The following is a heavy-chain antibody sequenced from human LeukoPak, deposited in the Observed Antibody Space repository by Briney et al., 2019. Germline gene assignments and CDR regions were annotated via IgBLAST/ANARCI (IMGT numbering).Heavy chain of an antibody. J-gene: IGHJ4*02. CDR3: ARAPGGLRPDY. Sequence: PSETLSLTCTVSSGSISSYYWSWIRPPPGKGLEWIGYIYYSGSTNYNPSLKSRVTISVDTSKNQFSLKLSSVTAADTAVYYCARAPGGLRPDYWGQGTLSPSPQ. V-gene: IGHV4-59*01. CDR2: IYYSGST. D-gene: IGHD5-12*01. CDR1: SGSISSYY.